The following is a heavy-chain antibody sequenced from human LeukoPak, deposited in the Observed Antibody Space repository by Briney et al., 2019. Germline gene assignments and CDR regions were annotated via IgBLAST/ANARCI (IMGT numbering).Heavy chain of an antibody. CDR1: GDSVSSNSAA. CDR2: TYYRSKWYN. Sequence: SQTLSLTCAISGDSVSSNSAAWNWIRQSPSRGLEWLGRTYYRSKWYNDYAVSVKSRITINPDTSKNQFSLQLNSVTPEDTAVYYCARDQGGVSYYDSSEDYFDYWGQGTLVTVSS. D-gene: IGHD3-22*01. J-gene: IGHJ4*02. V-gene: IGHV6-1*01. CDR3: ARDQGGVSYYDSSEDYFDY.